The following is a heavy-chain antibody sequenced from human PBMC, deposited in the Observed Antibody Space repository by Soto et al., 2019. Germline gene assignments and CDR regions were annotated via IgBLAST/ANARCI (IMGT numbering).Heavy chain of an antibody. Sequence: GGSLRLSCAASGFTFSSYAMSWVRQAPGKGLEWVSAISGSGGSTYYADSVKGRFTISRDNSKNTLYLQMNSLRAEDTAVYYCAKEMYSDFWSGYYEDTWFDPWGQGTLVTVSS. J-gene: IGHJ5*02. D-gene: IGHD3-3*01. CDR1: GFTFSSYA. V-gene: IGHV3-23*01. CDR3: AKEMYSDFWSGYYEDTWFDP. CDR2: ISGSGGST.